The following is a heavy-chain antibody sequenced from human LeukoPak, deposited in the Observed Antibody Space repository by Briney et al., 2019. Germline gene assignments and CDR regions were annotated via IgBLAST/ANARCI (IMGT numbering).Heavy chain of an antibody. CDR1: GYTFTTYY. V-gene: IGHV1-46*01. J-gene: IGHJ4*02. CDR3: ARQYYYGSGSFHYFDY. D-gene: IGHD3-10*01. Sequence: ASVKVSCKASGYTFTTYYMHWVRQAPGQGLEWMGIIYPSGGITVHAQKFQGRVTMTRDTSTSTVYMELSSLRSEDTAVYYCARQYYYGSGSFHYFDYWGQGTLVTVSS. CDR2: IYPSGGIT.